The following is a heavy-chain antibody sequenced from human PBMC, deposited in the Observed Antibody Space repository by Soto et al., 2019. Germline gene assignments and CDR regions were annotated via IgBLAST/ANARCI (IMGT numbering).Heavy chain of an antibody. CDR3: ASNIGTTGTTGWGYYYYYMDV. Sequence: SETLSLTCTVSGGSISSYYWSWIRQPPGKGLEWIGYIYYSGSTNYNPSLKSRVTISVDTSKNQFSLKLSSVTAADTAVYYCASNIGTTGTTGWGYYYYYMDVWGKGTTVTVS. CDR1: GGSISSYY. D-gene: IGHD1-1*01. J-gene: IGHJ6*03. V-gene: IGHV4-59*08. CDR2: IYYSGST.